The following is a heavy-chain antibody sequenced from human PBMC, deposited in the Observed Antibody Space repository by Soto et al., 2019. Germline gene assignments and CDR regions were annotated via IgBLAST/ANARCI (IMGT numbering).Heavy chain of an antibody. D-gene: IGHD6-13*01. CDR1: GGSFSGYY. CDR2: INHSGST. CDR3: ARRQQLVPRRYYYGMDV. J-gene: IGHJ6*02. V-gene: IGHV4-34*01. Sequence: SETLSLTCAVYGGSFSGYYWSWIRQPPGKGLEWIGEINHSGSTNYNPSLKSRVTISVDTSKNQFSLKLSSVTAADTAVYYCARRQQLVPRRYYYGMDVWGQGTTVTVSS.